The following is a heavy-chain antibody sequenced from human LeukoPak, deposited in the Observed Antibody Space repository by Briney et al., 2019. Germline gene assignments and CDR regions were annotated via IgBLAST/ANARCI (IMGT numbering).Heavy chain of an antibody. CDR3: AGYNPYY. CDR2: IRYDGSKK. J-gene: IGHJ4*02. Sequence: GGSLRLSCAASGFTFSSYGMHWVRQAPGKGLEWVAFIRYDGSKKYYADSVKGRFTTSRDNSKNTLHLQMNSLRVEDTAVYYCAGYNPYYGGQGTLVTVSS. D-gene: IGHD1-1*01. CDR1: GFTFSSYG. V-gene: IGHV3-30*02.